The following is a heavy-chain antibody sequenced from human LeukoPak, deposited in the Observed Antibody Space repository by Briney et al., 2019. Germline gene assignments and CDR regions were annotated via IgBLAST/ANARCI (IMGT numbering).Heavy chain of an antibody. CDR3: AKANVKQWLGDVS. CDR1: GFTFSSYE. V-gene: IGHV3-30*02. D-gene: IGHD6-19*01. J-gene: IGHJ4*02. Sequence: PGGSLRLSCAASGFTFSSYEMNWVRQAPGKGLEWVAFIRYDGSNKYYADSVKGRFTISRDNSKNTLYLQMNSLRAEDTAVYYCAKANVKQWLGDVSWGQGTLVTVSS. CDR2: IRYDGSNK.